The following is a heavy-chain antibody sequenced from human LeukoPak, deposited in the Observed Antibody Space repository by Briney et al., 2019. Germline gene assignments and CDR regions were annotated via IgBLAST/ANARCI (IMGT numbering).Heavy chain of an antibody. CDR2: IQFDGSNK. D-gene: IGHD3-16*01. Sequence: GGSLRLSCAASGFTFSTYGMHWVRRAPGKGLEWVAFIQFDGSNKYYADSVKGRFTISRDNSKNTLYLQMNSLRAEDTAVYYCSNDPVEAFGGFRPNDYWGQGTLVTVSS. CDR3: SNDPVEAFGGFRPNDY. V-gene: IGHV3-30*02. CDR1: GFTFSTYG. J-gene: IGHJ4*02.